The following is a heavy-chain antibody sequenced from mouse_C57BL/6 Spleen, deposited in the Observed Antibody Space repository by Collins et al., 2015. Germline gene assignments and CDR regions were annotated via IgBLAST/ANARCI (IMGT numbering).Heavy chain of an antibody. D-gene: IGHD2-4*01. J-gene: IGHJ4*01. CDR1: GYTFTSYY. Sequence: QVQLQQSGPELVKPGASVRISCKASGYTFTSYYIHWVKQRPGQGLEWIGWIYPGNVNTKYNEKFKGKATLTADKSSSTAYMQLSSLTSEDSAVYFCAIYYDYAMDYWGQGTSVTVSS. CDR3: AIYYDYAMDY. CDR2: IYPGNVNT. V-gene: IGHV1S56*01.